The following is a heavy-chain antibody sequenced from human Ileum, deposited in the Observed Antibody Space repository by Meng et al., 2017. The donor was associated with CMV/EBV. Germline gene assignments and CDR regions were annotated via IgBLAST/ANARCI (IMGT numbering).Heavy chain of an antibody. V-gene: IGHV4-59*01. J-gene: IGHJ4*02. CDR2: IHYTGRA. CDR3: AERGGGY. D-gene: IGHD1-1*01. CDR1: GVSIRTNY. Sequence: VQRHQSGPGLMHPSANLSPPGRFSGVSIRTNYWSWVRQTPGKGLEWIASIHYTGRADYSPSLKSRLTISVDTSDSQLSLKLSSVTPADTAMYYCAERGGGYWGQGILVTVSS.